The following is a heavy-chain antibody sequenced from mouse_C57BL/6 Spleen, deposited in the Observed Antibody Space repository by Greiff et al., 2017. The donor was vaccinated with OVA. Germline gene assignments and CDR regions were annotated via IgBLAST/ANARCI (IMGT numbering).Heavy chain of an antibody. CDR1: GYAFTNYL. Sequence: VQLQQSGAELVRPGTSVKVSCKASGYAFTNYLIEWVKQRPGQGLEWIGVINPGSGGTNYNEKFKGKATLTADKSSSTAYMQLSSLTSEDSAVYFCARSGTDAMDYWGQGTSGTVSS. CDR2: INPGSGGT. V-gene: IGHV1-54*01. J-gene: IGHJ4*01. D-gene: IGHD3-2*02. CDR3: ARSGTDAMDY.